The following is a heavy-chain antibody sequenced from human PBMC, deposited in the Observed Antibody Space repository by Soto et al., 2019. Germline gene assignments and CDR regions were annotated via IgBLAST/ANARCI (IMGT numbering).Heavy chain of an antibody. J-gene: IGHJ4*02. CDR1: GFTFSSYA. V-gene: IGHV3-23*01. CDR2: ISGSGGST. Sequence: TGGSLRLSCAASGFTFSSYAMSWVRQAPGKGLEWVSAISGSGGSTYYADSVKGRFTISRDNSKNTLYLQMNSLRAEDTAVYYCARPFTILAAPPDWGQGTLVTVSS. D-gene: IGHD3-3*01. CDR3: ARPFTILAAPPD.